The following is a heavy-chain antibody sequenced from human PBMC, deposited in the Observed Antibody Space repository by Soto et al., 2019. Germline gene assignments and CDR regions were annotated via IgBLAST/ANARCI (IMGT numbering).Heavy chain of an antibody. V-gene: IGHV3-23*01. CDR3: STWKDIVVVVAEYWYFDL. D-gene: IGHD2-15*01. CDR2: ISGSGGST. CDR1: GFTFSSYA. J-gene: IGHJ2*01. Sequence: GGSLRLSCAASGFTFSSYAMSWVRQAPGKGLEWVSAISGSGGSTYYADSVKGRFTISRDNSKNTLYLQMNSLRAEDTAVYYCSTWKDIVVVVAEYWYFDLWGRGTLVTVSS.